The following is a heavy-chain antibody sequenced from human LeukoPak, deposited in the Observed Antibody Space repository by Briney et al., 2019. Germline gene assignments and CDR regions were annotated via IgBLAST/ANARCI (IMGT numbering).Heavy chain of an antibody. D-gene: IGHD2-15*01. Sequence: SETLSLTCTVSGGSISSSIHYWGWIRQPPGKGLEWIGSIYYSGSAYYNPSLKSRVSISLDRSRNQFSLKLSSVTAADTAVYYCARLRFYCSGGSCYGIGFDPWGQGTLVTVSS. CDR3: ARLRFYCSGGSCYGIGFDP. V-gene: IGHV4-39*07. J-gene: IGHJ5*02. CDR2: IYYSGSA. CDR1: GGSISSSIHY.